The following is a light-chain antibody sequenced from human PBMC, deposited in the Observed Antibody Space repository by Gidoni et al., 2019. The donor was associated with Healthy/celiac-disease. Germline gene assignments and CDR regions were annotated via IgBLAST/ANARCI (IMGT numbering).Light chain of an antibody. J-gene: IGKJ1*01. CDR2: AAS. V-gene: IGKV1-39*01. CDR1: QSISSY. Sequence: VGDRVTITCRASQSISSYLNWYQQKPGKAPKLLIYAASSLQSGVPSRFSGSGSGTDFTLTISSLQPEDFATYYCQQSYSTPRTFGQGTKVDIK. CDR3: QQSYSTPRT.